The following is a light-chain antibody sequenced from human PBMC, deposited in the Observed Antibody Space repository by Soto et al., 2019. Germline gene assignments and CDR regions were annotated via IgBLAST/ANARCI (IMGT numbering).Light chain of an antibody. CDR2: KAS. V-gene: IGKV1-5*03. CDR1: QSISPW. J-gene: IGKJ1*01. CDR3: QHYSGYST. Sequence: DIQMTQSPSTLSASVGGRVTITCRASQSISPWLAWYQQKPGTAPKLLIYKASSLESGVPSRFSGSASGTEFTLTISSLQPDDFATYYCQHYSGYSTFGQGTKVDIK.